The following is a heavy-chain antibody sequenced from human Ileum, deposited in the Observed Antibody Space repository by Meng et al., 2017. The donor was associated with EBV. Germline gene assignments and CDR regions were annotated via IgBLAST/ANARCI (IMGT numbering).Heavy chain of an antibody. CDR1: GGSFRGNY. Sequence: QGQLKQWGAGLLKPSETLSITCADYGGSFRGNYWSWIRQSPGKRLEWIGEINESGSTNYNPSLKSRVTILMDTSKNQFSLKLTSVTAADAAVYYCRNAFCSAAAGCSDYWGQGTLVTVSS. CDR2: INESGST. CDR3: RNAFCSAAAGCSDY. J-gene: IGHJ4*02. D-gene: IGHD3-3*01. V-gene: IGHV4-34*01.